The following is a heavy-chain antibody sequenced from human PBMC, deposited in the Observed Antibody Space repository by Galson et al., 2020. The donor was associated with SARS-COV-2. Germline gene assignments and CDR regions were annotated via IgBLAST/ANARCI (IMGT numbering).Heavy chain of an antibody. J-gene: IGHJ4*02. CDR2: ISYDGGNT. CDR1: GITFSDYA. Sequence: GESLKISCEASGITFSDYAMHWVRQAPGKGMEWLTGISYDGGNTYYADSARGRFTISRDNSKNTLYLRVNSLRAEDTAVYYCARDRGDILTGYLKYFFDCWGQGTLVTVSS. CDR3: ARDRGDILTGYLKYFFDC. D-gene: IGHD3-9*01. V-gene: IGHV3-30*04.